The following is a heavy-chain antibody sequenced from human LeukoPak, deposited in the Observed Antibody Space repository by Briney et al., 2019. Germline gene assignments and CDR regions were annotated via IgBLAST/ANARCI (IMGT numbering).Heavy chain of an antibody. CDR2: ISGSGGST. J-gene: IGHJ4*02. D-gene: IGHD3-3*01. CDR3: TRDFFGIDY. Sequence: GGSLRLSCAASGFPFSTYAMNWVRQAPGKGLEWVSGISGSGGSTYYADSVKGRFTISRDNAKNTVYLQMNSLRAEDTAIYYCTRDFFGIDYWGQGTLVTVSS. V-gene: IGHV3-23*01. CDR1: GFPFSTYA.